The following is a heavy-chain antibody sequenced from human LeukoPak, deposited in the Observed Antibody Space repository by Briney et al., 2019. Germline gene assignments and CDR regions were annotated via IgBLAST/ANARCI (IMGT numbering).Heavy chain of an antibody. CDR3: ASNHAFDI. J-gene: IGHJ3*02. V-gene: IGHV4-61*02. CDR1: GGSISSGSYY. CDR2: IYTSGST. Sequence: SQTLSLTCTVSGGSISSGSYYWSWIRQPAGKGLEWIGRIYTSGSTNYNPSLKSRVTISVDTSKNQFSLKLSSVTAADTAAYYCASNHAFDIWGQGTMVTVSS.